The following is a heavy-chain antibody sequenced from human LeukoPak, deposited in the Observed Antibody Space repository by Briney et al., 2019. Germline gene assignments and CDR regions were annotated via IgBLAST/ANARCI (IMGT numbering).Heavy chain of an antibody. D-gene: IGHD3-3*01. J-gene: IGHJ6*03. CDR3: ARIRPDDFWSGYYMDV. CDR1: GYTFTSYG. Sequence: ASVKVSCKASGYTFTSYGISWVRQAPGQGLEWMGWISAYNGNTNYAQKLQGRVTVTTDTSTSTAYMELRSLRSDDTAVYYCARIRPDDFWSGYYMDVWGKGTAVTVSS. V-gene: IGHV1-18*01. CDR2: ISAYNGNT.